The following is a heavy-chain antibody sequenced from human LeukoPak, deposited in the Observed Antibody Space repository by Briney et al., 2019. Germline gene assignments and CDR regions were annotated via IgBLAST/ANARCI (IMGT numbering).Heavy chain of an antibody. Sequence: SSVKVSCKASGYTFTNHYMYWVRQAPRHGVEWMGLINPSGGSTHYAEKFQGRITMTRDMSTATDYMELSSLRSEDTAVYYCARDNSIGDRGWWFDPWGQGTLVTVSS. V-gene: IGHV1-46*01. CDR1: GYTFTNHY. D-gene: IGHD4-23*01. J-gene: IGHJ5*02. CDR3: ARDNSIGDRGWWFDP. CDR2: INPSGGST.